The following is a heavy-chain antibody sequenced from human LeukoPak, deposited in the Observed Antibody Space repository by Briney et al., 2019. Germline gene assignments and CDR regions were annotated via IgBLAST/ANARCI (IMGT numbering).Heavy chain of an antibody. CDR2: INPNSGGT. V-gene: IGHV1-2*06. D-gene: IGHD1-26*01. CDR1: GYTFTGYY. CDR3: ARVEGSGSYDY. J-gene: IGHJ4*02. Sequence: APVKVSCKASGYTFTGYYMHWVRQAPGQGLEWMGRINPNSGGTNYAQKFQGRVTMTRDTSISTAYMELSRLRSDDTAVYYCARVEGSGSYDYWDQGTLVTVSS.